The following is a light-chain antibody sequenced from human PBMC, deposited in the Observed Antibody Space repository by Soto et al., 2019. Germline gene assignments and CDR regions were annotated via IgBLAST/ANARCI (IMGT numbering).Light chain of an antibody. CDR3: QQIT. CDR2: DAS. CDR1: QSVSSY. Sequence: EIVLTQSPGTLSLSPGERATLSCRASQSVSSYLAWYQQKPGQAPRLLIYDASNRATGIPARFSGSGSGTDFTLTISSLGPEDFAVYYCQQITLGQGTRLEIK. V-gene: IGKV3-11*01. J-gene: IGKJ5*01.